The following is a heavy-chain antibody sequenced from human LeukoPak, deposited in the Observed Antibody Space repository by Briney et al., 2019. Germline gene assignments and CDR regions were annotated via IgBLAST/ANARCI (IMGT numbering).Heavy chain of an antibody. CDR1: GGSISSGSYY. V-gene: IGHV4-39*01. Sequence: SETLSLTCTVSGGSISSGSYYWSWIRQPAGKGLEWIGSIYYSGSTYYNPSLKSRVTISVDTSKNQSSLKLSSVTAADTAVYYCASGYSGYSSGWYEVYWGQGTLVTVSS. D-gene: IGHD6-19*01. J-gene: IGHJ4*02. CDR3: ASGYSGYSSGWYEVY. CDR2: IYYSGST.